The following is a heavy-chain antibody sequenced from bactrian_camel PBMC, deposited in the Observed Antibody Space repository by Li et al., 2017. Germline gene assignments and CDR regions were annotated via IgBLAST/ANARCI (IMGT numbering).Heavy chain of an antibody. V-gene: IGHV3-2*01. J-gene: IGHJ7*01. CDR1: GNTIGWQFDC. CDR2: VLSDGSNT. Sequence: HVQLVESGGGSVQPGGSLRLSCVATGNTIGWQFDCMAWFRQAPGKALEWVSSVLSDGSNTWYVDSVKGRFTISRDNAANMVWLRMNNLKSDDTARYYCTTLPVAGLPVVDYWANGTQVTVS. D-gene: IGHD1*01.